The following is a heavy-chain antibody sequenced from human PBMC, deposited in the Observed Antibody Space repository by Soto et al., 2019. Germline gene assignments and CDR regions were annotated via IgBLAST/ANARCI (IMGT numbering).Heavy chain of an antibody. CDR2: IYYSGST. D-gene: IGHD6-13*01. V-gene: IGHV4-39*01. CDR3: ARHPYSNLWYNWLAP. CDR1: GDSISRGFYF. Sequence: SETLSLTCTVSGDSISRGFYFWGWVRQPPGKGLEWIGTIYYSGSTYYTPSLKSRVTISVDTSQNQFSLRLSSVTAADTAMYYCARHPYSNLWYNWLAPWGQGTLVTVSS. J-gene: IGHJ5*02.